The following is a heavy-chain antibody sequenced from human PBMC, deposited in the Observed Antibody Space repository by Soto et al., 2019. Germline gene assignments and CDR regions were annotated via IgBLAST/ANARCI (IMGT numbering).Heavy chain of an antibody. J-gene: IGHJ4*02. D-gene: IGHD2-15*01. CDR3: AKIQGRYCSGGSCYSRGRYFDY. Sequence: GGSLRLSCAASGFTFSSYAMSWVRQAPGKGLEWVSAISGSGGSTYYADSVKGRFTISRDNSKNTLYLQMNSLRAEDTAVYYCAKIQGRYCSGGSCYSRGRYFDYWGQGTLVTVSS. V-gene: IGHV3-23*01. CDR1: GFTFSSYA. CDR2: ISGSGGST.